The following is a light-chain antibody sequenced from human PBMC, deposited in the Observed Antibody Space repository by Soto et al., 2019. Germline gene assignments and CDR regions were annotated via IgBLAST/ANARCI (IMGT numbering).Light chain of an antibody. Sequence: VVLPQSPGTLSLSPGDRVTLSCRASPSISSAYIAWYQKKPGQTPTLRIYGASSRASGVPDRFGGSGSGTEFNLTVCSLEREDFAVDYCQQYGSSSVYSFGQGPNLEI. CDR3: QQYGSSSVYS. J-gene: IGKJ2*03. V-gene: IGKV3-20*01. CDR1: PSISSAY. CDR2: GAS.